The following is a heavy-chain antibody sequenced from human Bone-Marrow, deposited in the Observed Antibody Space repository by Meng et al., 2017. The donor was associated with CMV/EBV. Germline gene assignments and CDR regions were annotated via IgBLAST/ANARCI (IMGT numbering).Heavy chain of an antibody. Sequence: SETLSLTCTVSGGSISSYFWSWIRQPPGKGLEWIGYIYYSGSTNYNPSLKSRVTISVDTSKNQFSLKLSSVTAADTAVYYCARGDFDYWGQGTLVSVSS. CDR1: GGSISSYF. J-gene: IGHJ4*02. CDR3: ARGDFDY. V-gene: IGHV4-59*01. D-gene: IGHD3-16*01. CDR2: IYYSGST.